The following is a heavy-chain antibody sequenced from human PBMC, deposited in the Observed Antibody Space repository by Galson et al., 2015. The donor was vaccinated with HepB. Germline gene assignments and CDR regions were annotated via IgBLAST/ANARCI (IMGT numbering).Heavy chain of an antibody. V-gene: IGHV3-66*02. CDR3: ARVAVAGIYLDY. Sequence: SLRLSCAASTFTVSSDYMTWVRQPPGKGLEWVAVIYSGGSTYYADFVKGRFTISRDNSQNTLYLQMNSLRPEDTAVFYCARVAVAGIYLDYWGQGTLVTVSS. J-gene: IGHJ4*02. CDR2: IYSGGST. D-gene: IGHD6-19*01. CDR1: TFTVSSDY.